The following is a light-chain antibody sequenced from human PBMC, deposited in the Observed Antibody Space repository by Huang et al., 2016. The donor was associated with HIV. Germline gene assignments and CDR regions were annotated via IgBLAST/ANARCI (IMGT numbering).Light chain of an antibody. V-gene: IGKV3-20*01. Sequence: EIVLTQSPGTLSLSPGGRATLSCRASQSVSSSFLAWYQQKPGQAPRRLIYGASNRATGLPDRFSGSGSGTDFTLTISRLEPEDFAVYYCQQSGSSLWTFGQGSKVEIK. CDR1: QSVSSSF. J-gene: IGKJ1*01. CDR2: GAS. CDR3: QQSGSSLWT.